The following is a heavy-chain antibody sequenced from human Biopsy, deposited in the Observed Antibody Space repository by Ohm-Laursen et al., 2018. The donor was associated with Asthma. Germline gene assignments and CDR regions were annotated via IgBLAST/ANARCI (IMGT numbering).Heavy chain of an antibody. D-gene: IGHD3-22*01. V-gene: IGHV3-30*03. CDR3: ASTTTSIVVVARAGAFDI. CDR1: GFTFSSYG. Sequence: SLRLSCSASGFTFSSYGMHWVRQAPGKGLEWVAVISYDGSNKYYADSVKGRFTISRDNSKNTLYLQMNSLRAEDTAVYYCASTTTSIVVVARAGAFDIWGQGTMVTVSS. J-gene: IGHJ3*02. CDR2: ISYDGSNK.